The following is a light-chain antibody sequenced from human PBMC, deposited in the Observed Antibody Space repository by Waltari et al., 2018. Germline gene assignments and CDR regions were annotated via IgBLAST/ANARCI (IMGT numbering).Light chain of an antibody. CDR3: QQRSDWLYT. CDR1: QSVGTY. V-gene: IGKV3-11*01. J-gene: IGKJ2*01. CDR2: DAA. Sequence: EVVLTQSPATLSLSPGEGATLSCRASQSVGTYLAWFQQKPGQPPRLLIYDAANRAIGMPPRVSGRGSGTYFTLTISYLEPEDFAVYYCQQRSDWLYTFGQGTKLEMK.